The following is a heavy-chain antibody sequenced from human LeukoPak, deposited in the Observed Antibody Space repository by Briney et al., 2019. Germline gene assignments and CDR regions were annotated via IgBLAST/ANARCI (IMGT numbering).Heavy chain of an antibody. Sequence: ETLSLTCTVSDDSISDYYRGWIRQAPGKGLEWVSGISGSGDSTHYADSVKGRFTISRDNSKNTLYLQMNSLRVEDTAVYYCATPDVGLRYFDWSPNEWGQGTLVTVSS. V-gene: IGHV3-23*01. CDR2: ISGSGDST. CDR3: ATPDVGLRYFDWSPNE. CDR1: DDSISDYY. J-gene: IGHJ4*02. D-gene: IGHD3-9*01.